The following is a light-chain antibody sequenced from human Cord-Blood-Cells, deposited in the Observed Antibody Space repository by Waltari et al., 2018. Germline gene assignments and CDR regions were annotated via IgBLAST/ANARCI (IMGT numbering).Light chain of an antibody. J-gene: IGLJ3*02. CDR1: SGSIASNY. V-gene: IGLV6-57*02. Sequence: NFMLTQPHSVSESPGKTVTISCTGSSGSIASNYVQWYQQRPGSAPTTVSYADNQRPSGFPARFSGSIDSSSNAASLPSAALKTEDEADYYCQSYDSSNQGVFGGGTKLTVL. CDR2: ADN. CDR3: QSYDSSNQGV.